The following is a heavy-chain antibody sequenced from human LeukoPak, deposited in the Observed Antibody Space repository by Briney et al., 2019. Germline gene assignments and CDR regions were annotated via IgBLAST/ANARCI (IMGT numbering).Heavy chain of an antibody. D-gene: IGHD3-16*01. CDR2: IYYSGST. Sequence: SETLSLTWTVSGGSICSSSYYWSWIRQPPGKGLEWIGRIYYSGSTYYNPSLKRRVTISVDTSKNQFSLKLSSVTAADTAVYYCARGPLLRLGELRAGAFDIWGQGTMVTVSS. CDR3: ARGPLLRLGELRAGAFDI. CDR1: GGSICSSSYY. V-gene: IGHV4-39*07. J-gene: IGHJ3*02.